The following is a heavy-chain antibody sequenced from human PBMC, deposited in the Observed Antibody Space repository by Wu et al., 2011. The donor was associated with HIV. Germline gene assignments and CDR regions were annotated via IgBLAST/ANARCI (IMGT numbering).Heavy chain of an antibody. D-gene: IGHD1-1*01. CDR3: ARATGTTSPYYYYYMDV. J-gene: IGHJ6*03. CDR2: IIPIFGTA. V-gene: IGHV1-69*15. Sequence: QVQLVQSGAEVKKPGSSVKVSCKASGGTFSSYAISWVRQAPGQGLERMGRIIPIFGTANYAQKFQGRVTITADESTSTAYMELSSLRSEDTAVYYCARATGTTSPYYYYYMDVWGKGTTVTVSS. CDR1: GGTFSSYA.